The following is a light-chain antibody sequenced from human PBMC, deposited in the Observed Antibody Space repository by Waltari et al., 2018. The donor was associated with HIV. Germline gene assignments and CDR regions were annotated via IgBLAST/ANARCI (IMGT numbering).Light chain of an antibody. CDR1: NIGSTN. CDR3: QVWDSSSDHPGV. J-gene: IGLJ1*01. V-gene: IGLV3-21*02. CDR2: NGG. Sequence: SYLLTQPPSVSVAPGQTARTTCGVNNIGSTNVHWYQQKPRQAPVLAVFNGGDRPSGIPRRRYGSSYENTATLTISRVEVGDEADYCWQVWDSSSDHPGVFGSGTKVTVL.